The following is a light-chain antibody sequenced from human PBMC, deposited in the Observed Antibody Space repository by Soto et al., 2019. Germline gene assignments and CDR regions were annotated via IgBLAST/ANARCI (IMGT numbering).Light chain of an antibody. CDR2: RNN. CDR1: SPNIGSNF. Sequence: QSVLTQPPSASGTPGQWVAISCSGSSPNIGSNFAYWYQHFPGTAPKLLILRNNQRPSGVPDRFSASKSGTSASLSISGLRPEDEADYYCAAWDDSLKSVVFGGGTKLTVL. V-gene: IGLV1-47*01. CDR3: AAWDDSLKSVV. J-gene: IGLJ2*01.